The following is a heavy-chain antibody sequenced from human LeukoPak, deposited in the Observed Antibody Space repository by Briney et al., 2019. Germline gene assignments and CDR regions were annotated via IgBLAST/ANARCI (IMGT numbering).Heavy chain of an antibody. Sequence: SVRVSCKASGGTFSSYAISWVRQAPGQGLEWMGGIIPIFGTANYAQKLQGRVTITTDESTSTAYMELSSLRSEDTAVYYCASVRVCSSTSCSRDYYYYYMDVWGKGTTVTVSS. CDR3: ASVRVCSSTSCSRDYYYYYMDV. J-gene: IGHJ6*03. V-gene: IGHV1-69*05. D-gene: IGHD2-2*01. CDR1: GGTFSSYA. CDR2: IIPIFGTA.